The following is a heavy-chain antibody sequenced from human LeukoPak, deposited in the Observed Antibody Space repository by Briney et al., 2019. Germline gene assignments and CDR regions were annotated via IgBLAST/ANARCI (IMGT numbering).Heavy chain of an antibody. CDR3: ARDFFHSSESRPFDY. J-gene: IGHJ4*02. V-gene: IGHV3-53*01. CDR1: GFTVSSNY. D-gene: IGHD3-22*01. Sequence: GGSLRLSCAASGFTVSSNYMNCVRQAPGKGLEWVSAIYGGGNIYYADSVKGRFTISRDNAKNLLYLQMDSLRVEDTAVYYCARDFFHSSESRPFDYWGQGTLVTVSS. CDR2: IYGGGNI.